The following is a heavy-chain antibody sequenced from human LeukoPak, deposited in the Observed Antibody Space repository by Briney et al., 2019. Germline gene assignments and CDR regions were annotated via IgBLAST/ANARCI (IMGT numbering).Heavy chain of an antibody. D-gene: IGHD1-20*01. Sequence: SETLSLTCTVTGGSNYWSWIRQPPGQGLEWIGYIHYSGSTNYNTSLESRVTISIDTSKNQLSLKLNSVTAADTAVYYCARHSNWNAGVDWFDPWGQGTLVTVSS. CDR2: IHYSGST. V-gene: IGHV4-59*08. J-gene: IGHJ5*02. CDR3: ARHSNWNAGVDWFDP. CDR1: GGSNY.